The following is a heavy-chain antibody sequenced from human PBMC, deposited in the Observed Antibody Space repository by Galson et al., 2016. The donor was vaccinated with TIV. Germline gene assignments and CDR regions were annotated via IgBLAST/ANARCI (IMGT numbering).Heavy chain of an antibody. V-gene: IGHV5-51*01. Sequence: QSGAEVKKPGESLKISCKGSGYSFTGSWIDWVRQVPGKGLEWMGVIYPGDSDTKYSPAFHGHVTISVDTSISTAFLEWSSLKAADTAIYYCARRGREETNEGGLDAWGQGTTVTVSS. CDR3: ARRGREETNEGGLDA. CDR1: GYSFTGSW. D-gene: IGHD1-1*01. CDR2: IYPGDSDT. J-gene: IGHJ6*02.